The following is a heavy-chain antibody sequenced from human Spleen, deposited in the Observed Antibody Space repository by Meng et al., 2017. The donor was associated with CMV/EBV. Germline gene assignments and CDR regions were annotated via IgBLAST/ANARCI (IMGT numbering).Heavy chain of an antibody. V-gene: IGHV4-34*01. CDR1: GGSFSGYY. Sequence: SETLSLTCAVYGGSFSGYYLSWSRQPPGKGLEWIGEINHSGSTNYNPSLKNRVTISVDTSKNQFSLKLSSVTAADKTVYYRARGVTTSVKRANFDYWGQGTLVTVSS. CDR2: INHSGST. J-gene: IGHJ4*02. D-gene: IGHD4-17*01. CDR3: ARGVTTSVKRANFDY.